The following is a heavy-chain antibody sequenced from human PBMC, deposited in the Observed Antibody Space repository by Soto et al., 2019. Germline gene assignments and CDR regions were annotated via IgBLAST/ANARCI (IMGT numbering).Heavy chain of an antibody. V-gene: IGHV1-46*01. CDR1: GYTFLSFY. J-gene: IGHJ4*02. CDR2: INPSGGNT. Sequence: GASVKVSCKASGYTFLSFYMHWVRQAPGQGLEWMGVINPSGGNTVYAQKFLGRVTMTRDTSTNTVYMELSSLRFEDTAVYYCARLATLNSSYYFDYWGQGTQVTVSS. CDR3: ARLATLNSSYYFDY. D-gene: IGHD1-7*01.